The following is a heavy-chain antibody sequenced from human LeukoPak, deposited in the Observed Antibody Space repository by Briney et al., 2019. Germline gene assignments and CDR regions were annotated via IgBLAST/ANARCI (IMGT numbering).Heavy chain of an antibody. J-gene: IGHJ4*02. D-gene: IGHD3-10*01. CDR1: GFTFSNAW. Sequence: GGSLRLSCAASGFTFSNAWMSWVRQAPGKGLEWVGRIKSKTDGGTTDYAAPVKGRFTISRDDSKNTLYLQMNSLKTEDTAVYYCTTGLHYGSGARDYWGQGTLVTVSS. V-gene: IGHV3-15*01. CDR3: TTGLHYGSGARDY. CDR2: IKSKTDGGTT.